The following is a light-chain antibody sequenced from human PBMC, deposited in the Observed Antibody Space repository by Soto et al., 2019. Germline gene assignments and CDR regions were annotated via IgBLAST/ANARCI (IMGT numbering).Light chain of an antibody. CDR1: QSVSSAY. V-gene: IGKV3-20*01. Sequence: IVLTKSPCTLALSPGERVTLSCRASQSVSSAYLAWYQQKRGQAPRLLIYGASNRATGIPDRFSGSGSGTDFTLTISRLEPEDFAVYYCQHYGSSPPSVTFGQGTRLEI. CDR2: GAS. J-gene: IGKJ5*01. CDR3: QHYGSSPPSVT.